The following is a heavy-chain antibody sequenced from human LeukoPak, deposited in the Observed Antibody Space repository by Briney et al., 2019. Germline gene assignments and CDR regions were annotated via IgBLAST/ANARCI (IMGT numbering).Heavy chain of an antibody. Sequence: PSETLSLTCTVSGGSISSSSYYWGWSRQPPGKGLEWIVSIYYSGSTYYNPSLKSRVTISVDTSKHQFSLKLSSVTAADTAVYYCARIPGLGELSLSFDYWGQGTLVTVSS. CDR3: ARIPGLGELSLSFDY. CDR1: GGSISSSSYY. J-gene: IGHJ4*02. V-gene: IGHV4-39*01. CDR2: IYYSGST. D-gene: IGHD3-16*02.